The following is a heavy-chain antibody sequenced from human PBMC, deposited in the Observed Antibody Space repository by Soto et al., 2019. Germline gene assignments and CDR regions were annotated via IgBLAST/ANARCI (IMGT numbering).Heavy chain of an antibody. J-gene: IGHJ4*02. Sequence: SETRSLTCTVSGGSVSRDSNFWSWIRQPPGKGLEWIGYIYYSVPSRYNPSLESRVTISIDSSKNQVSLTLTSVTAADTAVYYCARRYSHYARWGRGNMVTVSA. CDR3: ARRYSHYAR. CDR2: IYYSVPS. D-gene: IGHD4-4*01. V-gene: IGHV4-61*01. CDR1: GGSVSRDSNF.